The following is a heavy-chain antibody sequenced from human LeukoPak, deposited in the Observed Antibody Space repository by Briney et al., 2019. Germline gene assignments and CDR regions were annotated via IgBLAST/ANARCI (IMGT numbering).Heavy chain of an antibody. CDR3: ARGLGVLYNDWFDP. V-gene: IGHV4-59*01. CDR1: DGSINGYY. D-gene: IGHD3-16*01. J-gene: IGHJ5*02. CDR2: MYSGGTT. Sequence: PSETLSLTCTVSDGSINGYYWSWIRQPPGKGMDWIGYMYSGGTTNYSPSLKSRVTISEDMSKNQFSLKLTSVTAADTAVYYCARGLGVLYNDWFDPWGQGTLVTVSS.